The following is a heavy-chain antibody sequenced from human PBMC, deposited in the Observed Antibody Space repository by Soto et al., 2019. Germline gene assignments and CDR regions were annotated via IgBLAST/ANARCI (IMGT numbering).Heavy chain of an antibody. J-gene: IGHJ4*02. V-gene: IGHV3-72*01. D-gene: IGHD3-10*01. CDR1: GFTFSDYY. CDR3: TREKRYYNNLTSFYCDN. Sequence: EVHLVQSGGGLVQPGGSLRLSCAASGFTFSDYYMDWVRRAPGKGLEWVGRIRNKANNYATEYAASLKGRVTFSRDDSENSLYLQMNSLETEDTAVYWCTREKRYYNNLTSFYCDNWGQGTLVTVSS. CDR2: IRNKANNYAT.